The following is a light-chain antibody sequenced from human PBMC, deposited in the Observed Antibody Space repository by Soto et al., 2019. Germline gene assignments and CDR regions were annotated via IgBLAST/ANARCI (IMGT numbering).Light chain of an antibody. J-gene: IGKJ4*01. CDR2: DAS. CDR3: QQSNTYSSLT. Sequence: EIQMTQSPSTLSASVGDRSTITCLASQSISSWLAWYQQKLGRAPRLLIYDASSLESGVPSRFSGSGYGTEFTLTISSLQPDDFATYYCQQSNTYSSLTFGGVTQVEIK. V-gene: IGKV1-5*01. CDR1: QSISSW.